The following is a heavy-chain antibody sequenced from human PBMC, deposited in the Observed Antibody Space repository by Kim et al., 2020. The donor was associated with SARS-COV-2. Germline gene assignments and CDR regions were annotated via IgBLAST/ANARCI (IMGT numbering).Heavy chain of an antibody. CDR3: AKDRAAAAGTGQFDY. Sequence: GGSLRLSCAASGFTFSSYAMTWVRQAPGKGLEWVSAISGSGYNTYYADPVRGRFTISRDSSQNTVFLQVTSLRDDDTAAYYCAKDRAAAAGTGQFDYWG. D-gene: IGHD6-13*01. V-gene: IGHV3-23*01. CDR1: GFTFSSYA. J-gene: IGHJ4*01. CDR2: ISGSGYNT.